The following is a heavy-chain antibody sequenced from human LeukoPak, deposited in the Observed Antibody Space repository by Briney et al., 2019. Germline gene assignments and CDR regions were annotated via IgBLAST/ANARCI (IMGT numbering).Heavy chain of an antibody. CDR1: GGSISNYY. CDR2: IYASGST. D-gene: IGHD6-19*01. V-gene: IGHV4-4*07. Sequence: SETLSLTCNVSGGSISNYYWSWIRQPAGKGLEWIGRIYASGSTDYIPSLKSRVTISVDTSKNQFSLKLSSVTAVDTAVYYCARDSLYRPGWYGNFQHWGQGTLVTVSS. J-gene: IGHJ1*01. CDR3: ARDSLYRPGWYGNFQH.